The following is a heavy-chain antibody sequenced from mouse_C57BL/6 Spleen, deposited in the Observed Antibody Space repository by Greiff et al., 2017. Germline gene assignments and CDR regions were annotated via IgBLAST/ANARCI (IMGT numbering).Heavy chain of an antibody. CDR1: GFTFSDYG. V-gene: IGHV5-15*01. D-gene: IGHD2-4*01. CDR2: ISNLAYSI. Sequence: EVQGVESGGGLVQPGGSLKLSCAASGFTFSDYGMAWVRQAPRKGPEWVAFISNLAYSINYADTVTGRFTISRVNAKNTLYLVMSSLRSEDTAMYYCARHDDYDEDAMDYWGQGTSVTVSS. CDR3: ARHDDYDEDAMDY. J-gene: IGHJ4*01.